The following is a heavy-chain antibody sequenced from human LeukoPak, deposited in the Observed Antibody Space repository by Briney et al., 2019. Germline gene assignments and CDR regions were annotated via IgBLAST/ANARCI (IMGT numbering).Heavy chain of an antibody. Sequence: GEPLRISCQGSGYSFTSYWISWVRQMPGKGLEWMGRIDPSDSYTNYSPSFQGHVTISADKSISTAYLQWSSLKVSDTAMYYCARDYGDYAFDYWGQGTLVTVSS. CDR2: IDPSDSYT. D-gene: IGHD4-17*01. J-gene: IGHJ4*02. V-gene: IGHV5-10-1*01. CDR3: ARDYGDYAFDY. CDR1: GYSFTSYW.